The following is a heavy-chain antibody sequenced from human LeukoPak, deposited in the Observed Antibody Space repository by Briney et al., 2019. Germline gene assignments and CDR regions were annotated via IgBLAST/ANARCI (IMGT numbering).Heavy chain of an antibody. V-gene: IGHV3-48*03. CDR3: ARLKYYYDSSGHAFQH. D-gene: IGHD3-22*01. Sequence: SLRLSCAASGFTFSSYEMNWVRQAPGKGLEWVSYISSSGSTIYYADSVKGRFTISRDNAKNSLYLQMNSLRAEDTAVYYCARLKYYYDSSGHAFQHWGQGTLVTVSS. CDR1: GFTFSSYE. CDR2: ISSSGSTI. J-gene: IGHJ1*01.